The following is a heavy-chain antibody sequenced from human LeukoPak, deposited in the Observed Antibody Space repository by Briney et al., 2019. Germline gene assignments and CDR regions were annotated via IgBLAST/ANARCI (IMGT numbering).Heavy chain of an antibody. CDR2: ISAYNGNT. Sequence: ASVKVSCKASGYTFTSYGISWARQAPGQGLEWMGWISAYNGNTNYAQKPQGRVTMTTDTSTSTAYMELRSLRSDDTAVYYCARDQAYSSGWTDAFDIWGQGTMVTVSS. CDR3: ARDQAYSSGWTDAFDI. V-gene: IGHV1-18*01. CDR1: GYTFTSYG. J-gene: IGHJ3*02. D-gene: IGHD6-19*01.